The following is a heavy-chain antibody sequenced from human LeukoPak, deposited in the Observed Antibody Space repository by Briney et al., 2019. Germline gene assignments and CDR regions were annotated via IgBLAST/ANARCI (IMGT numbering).Heavy chain of an antibody. J-gene: IGHJ4*02. CDR2: IYSGGST. CDR3: AKGSYYDSSGSFYFDY. D-gene: IGHD3-22*01. CDR1: GFSVSSNY. V-gene: IGHV3-53*01. Sequence: PGGSLRLSCAASGFSVSSNYMSWVRQAPGKGLEWVSVIYSGGSTYYADSVKGRFTISRDNLKNTLYLQINSLRAEDTAVYYCAKGSYYDSSGSFYFDYWGQGTLVTVSS.